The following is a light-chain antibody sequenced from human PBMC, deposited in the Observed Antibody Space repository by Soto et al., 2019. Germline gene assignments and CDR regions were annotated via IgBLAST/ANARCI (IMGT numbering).Light chain of an antibody. CDR2: GAS. J-gene: IGKJ1*01. CDR1: QSVSSN. CDR3: QQYNNWKT. V-gene: IGKV3-15*01. Sequence: EIVMTQSRATLSVSPGERATLSCRASQSVSSNLAWYQQKPGQAPRLLIYGASTRATGIPGRFSGSGSGTDFTLTISSLQSEDFAVYYCQQYNNWKTFGQGTKVEIK.